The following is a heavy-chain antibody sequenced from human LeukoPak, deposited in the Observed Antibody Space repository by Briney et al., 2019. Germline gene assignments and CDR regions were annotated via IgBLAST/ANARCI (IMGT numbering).Heavy chain of an antibody. D-gene: IGHD7-27*01. J-gene: IGHJ4*02. CDR3: TAGEDFDY. CDR1: GGSISSYY. Sequence: SETLSLTCTVSGGSISSYYWSWIRQPPGKGLEWIGYLYYSGSTNYNPSLKSRVTISVDTSKNQFSLKLSSVTAADTAVYYCTAGEDFDYWGQGTLVTVSS. V-gene: IGHV4-59*12. CDR2: LYYSGST.